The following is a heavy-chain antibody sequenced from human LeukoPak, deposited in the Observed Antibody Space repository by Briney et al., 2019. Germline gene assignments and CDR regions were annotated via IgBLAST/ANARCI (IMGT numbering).Heavy chain of an antibody. CDR3: ARRGDGYSVDAFDI. D-gene: IGHD5-24*01. CDR2: IYYSGST. V-gene: IGHV4-39*01. J-gene: IGHJ3*02. CDR1: GGSISSSSYY. Sequence: SETLSLTCTVSGGSISSSSYYWGWIRQPPGKGLEWIGSIYYSGSTYYNPSLKSRVTISVATSKNQFSLELSSVTAADTAVYYCARRGDGYSVDAFDIWGQGTMVTVSS.